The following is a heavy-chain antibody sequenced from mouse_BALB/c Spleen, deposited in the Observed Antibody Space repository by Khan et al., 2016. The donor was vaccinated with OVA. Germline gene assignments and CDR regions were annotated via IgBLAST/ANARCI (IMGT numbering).Heavy chain of an antibody. CDR1: GFSLTNYG. V-gene: IGHV2-6-1*01. CDR2: IWNDGNT. Sequence: VQLVESGLGLAAPSQSLSITCTISGFSLTNYGVHWVRQPPGKGLEWLVVIWNDGNTTYNSAFKSRLTITKDNSQSQVFLKMNSLQTDDTAIYFCARQPYYHYNIMDYWGQVTSVTVSS. CDR3: ARQPYYHYNIMDY. D-gene: IGHD2-10*01. J-gene: IGHJ4*01.